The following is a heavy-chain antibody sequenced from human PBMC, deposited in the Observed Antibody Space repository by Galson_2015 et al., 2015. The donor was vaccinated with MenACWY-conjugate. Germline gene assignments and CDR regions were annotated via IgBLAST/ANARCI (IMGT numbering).Heavy chain of an antibody. CDR2: IRRNTDGGTT. CDR3: GGDFLGN. CDR1: GFTFNNAW. V-gene: IGHV3-15*07. Sequence: SLRLSCAASGFTFNNAWVHWVRQAPGKGLEWVGLIRRNTDGGTTDYAAPVKGRFTISRDDSKNTLYLQMNSLKIEDTAVYYCGGDFLGNWGQGTLVTVSS. J-gene: IGHJ4*02. D-gene: IGHD4-17*01.